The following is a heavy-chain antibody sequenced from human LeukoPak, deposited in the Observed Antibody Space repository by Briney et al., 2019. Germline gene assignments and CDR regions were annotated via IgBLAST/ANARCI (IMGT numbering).Heavy chain of an antibody. J-gene: IGHJ6*03. V-gene: IGHV4-4*07. CDR1: GGSFSNNF. CDR2: IYPSGNT. CDR3: AREDSGSYYNDYYFYMDV. D-gene: IGHD3-10*01. Sequence: SETLSLTCSVSGGSFSNNFWSWVRQPAGKGLEWIGRIYPSGNTNYNPSLKSRVTLSVDTSKTQFSLNLSSVTAADTAVYYCAREDSGSYYNDYYFYMDVWGKGTTVTISS.